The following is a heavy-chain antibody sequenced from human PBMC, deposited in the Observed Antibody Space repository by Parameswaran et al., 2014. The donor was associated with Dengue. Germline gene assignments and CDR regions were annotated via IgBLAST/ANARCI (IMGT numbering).Heavy chain of an antibody. V-gene: IGHV3-23*01. Sequence: RWIRQPPGKGLEWVSAISGSGGSTYYADSVKGRFTISRDNSKNTLYLQMSSLRAEDTGEYYCAKGHGQYWGQGTLVTVSS. CDR3: AKGHGQY. D-gene: IGHD4-11*01. CDR2: ISGSGGST. J-gene: IGHJ4*02.